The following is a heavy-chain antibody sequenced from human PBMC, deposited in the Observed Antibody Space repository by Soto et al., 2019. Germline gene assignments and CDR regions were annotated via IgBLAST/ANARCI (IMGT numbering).Heavy chain of an antibody. J-gene: IGHJ6*02. Sequence: SETLSLTCAVSGGSISSSNWWSWVRQPPGKGLEWIGEIYHSGSTNYNPSLKSRVTISVDKSKNQFSLKLSSVTAADTAVYYCVIFYTTIFGVVMDYYYGMDVWGQGTTVTVSS. V-gene: IGHV4-4*02. CDR3: VIFYTTIFGVVMDYYYGMDV. D-gene: IGHD3-3*01. CDR1: GGSISSSNW. CDR2: IYHSGST.